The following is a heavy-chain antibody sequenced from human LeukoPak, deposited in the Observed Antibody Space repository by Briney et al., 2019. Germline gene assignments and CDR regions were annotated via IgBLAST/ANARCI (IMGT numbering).Heavy chain of an antibody. CDR1: GYSFTSYW. J-gene: IGHJ4*02. CDR3: ARNLGRDFWSGYYYY. CDR2: IYPGDSDT. D-gene: IGHD3-3*01. V-gene: IGHV5-51*01. Sequence: GESLKISCKGSGYSFTSYWIGWVRQMPGKGLEWMGIIYPGDSDTRYSPSFQGQVTLSADKSISTAYLQWSSLKASDTAMYYCARNLGRDFWSGYYYYWGQGTLVTVSS.